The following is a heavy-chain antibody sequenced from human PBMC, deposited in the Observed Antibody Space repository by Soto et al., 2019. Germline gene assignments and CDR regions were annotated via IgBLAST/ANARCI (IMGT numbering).Heavy chain of an antibody. CDR2: ISGSGGST. CDR1: GFTFSSYA. Sequence: GSLRLSCAASGFTFSSYAMSWVRQAPGKGLEWVSAISGSGGSTYYADSVKGRFTISRDNSKNTLYLQMNSLRAEDTAVYYCAKEVIYYYDSSGYYYGPLDAFDIWGQGTMVTV. J-gene: IGHJ3*02. V-gene: IGHV3-23*01. CDR3: AKEVIYYYDSSGYYYGPLDAFDI. D-gene: IGHD3-22*01.